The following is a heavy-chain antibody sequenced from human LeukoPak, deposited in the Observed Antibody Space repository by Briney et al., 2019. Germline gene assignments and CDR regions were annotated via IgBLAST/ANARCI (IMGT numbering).Heavy chain of an antibody. Sequence: PGGSLRLSCAASRFTFSDYWMSWVRQAPGKGLEWVAYIKRDGSDIYYVDSVKGRFIISRDNAKNSLYPQMNSLRAEDTAVYYCARDPDYRGSQPHGYFDYWGQGTLVTVSS. D-gene: IGHD3-16*01. CDR2: IKRDGSDI. J-gene: IGHJ4*02. CDR3: ARDPDYRGSQPHGYFDY. CDR1: RFTFSDYW. V-gene: IGHV3-7*01.